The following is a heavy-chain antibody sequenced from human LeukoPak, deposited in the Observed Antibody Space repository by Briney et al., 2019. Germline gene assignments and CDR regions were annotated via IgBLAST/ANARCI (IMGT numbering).Heavy chain of an antibody. V-gene: IGHV4-34*01. CDR1: GGSFSGYY. CDR3: ARIGRGSGSKRPY. D-gene: IGHD2-15*01. CDR2: INHSGST. J-gene: IGHJ4*02. Sequence: SETLSLTCAVYGGSFSGYYWSWIRQPPGKGLEWIGEINHSGSTNYKPSIKNRVTISVDTSKNQFSLKLSSVTAADTAVYYCARIGRGSGSKRPYWGQGTLVTVSS.